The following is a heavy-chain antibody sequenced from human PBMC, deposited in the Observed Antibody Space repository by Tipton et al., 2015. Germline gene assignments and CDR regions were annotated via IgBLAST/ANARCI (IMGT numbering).Heavy chain of an antibody. J-gene: IGHJ4*02. CDR2: VYYSGST. CDR3: ARGQRGYPY. Sequence: TLSLTCTVSGGSFSNQYWSWIRQPTGKGLEWIGYVYYSGSTSYNPSLESRVTISVDTSKNQFSLKMTSVTAADTAVYYCARGQRGYPYWGQGILVTVSS. V-gene: IGHV4-59*11. CDR1: GGSFSNQY. D-gene: IGHD5-18*01.